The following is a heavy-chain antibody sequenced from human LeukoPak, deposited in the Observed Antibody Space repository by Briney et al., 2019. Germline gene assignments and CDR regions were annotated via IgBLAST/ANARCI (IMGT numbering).Heavy chain of an antibody. Sequence: SETLSLTCAVSGGSISSGGYSWSWIRQPPGKGLEWIGYVYYSGSTNYNPSLKSRVTISVDTSKNQFSLKLTSVTAADTAVYYCARASYYYDSSGYHYYSDYWGQGTLVTVSS. V-gene: IGHV4-61*08. CDR1: GGSISSGGYS. CDR2: VYYSGST. J-gene: IGHJ4*02. CDR3: ARASYYYDSSGYHYYSDY. D-gene: IGHD3-22*01.